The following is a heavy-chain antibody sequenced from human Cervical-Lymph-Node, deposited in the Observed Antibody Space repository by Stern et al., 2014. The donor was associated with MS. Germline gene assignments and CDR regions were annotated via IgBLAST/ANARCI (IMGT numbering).Heavy chain of an antibody. CDR1: GGTFSSYA. J-gene: IGHJ6*02. CDR2: IIPILGTT. D-gene: IGHD1-7*01. Sequence: QVQLVQSGAEVNKPGTSVKVSCKASGGTFSSYAISWVRQAPGQGLECMVGIIPILGTTNYAQKFQGRVTITADDSTSAAFMELSSLRSEDAAMYYCARVRELGMDVWGQGTTVTVSS. V-gene: IGHV1-69*01. CDR3: ARVRELGMDV.